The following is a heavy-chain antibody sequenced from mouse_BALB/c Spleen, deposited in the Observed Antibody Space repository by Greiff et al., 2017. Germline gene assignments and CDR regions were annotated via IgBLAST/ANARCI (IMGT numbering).Heavy chain of an antibody. CDR1: GFNIKEYY. CDR2: IDPENGNT. Sequence: VQLQQSGAELVRPGALVKLSCKASGFNIKEYYMHWVKQRPEQGLEWIGWIDPENGNTIYDPKFQGKASITADTSSNTAYLQLSSLTSEDTAVYYCARDGNLFAYWGQGTLVTVSA. D-gene: IGHD2-1*01. V-gene: IGHV14-1*02. J-gene: IGHJ3*01. CDR3: ARDGNLFAY.